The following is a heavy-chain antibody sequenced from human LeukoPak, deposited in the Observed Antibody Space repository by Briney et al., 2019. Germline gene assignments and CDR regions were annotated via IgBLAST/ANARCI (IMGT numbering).Heavy chain of an antibody. V-gene: IGHV1-2*04. CDR1: GYTFTGYY. J-gene: IGHJ4*02. D-gene: IGHD2-8*01. Sequence: GASVKVSCKASGYTFTGYYMHWVRQAPGQGLEWMGWINPNSGGTNYAQKFQGWVTMTRDTSISTAYMELSRLRSDDTAVYYCARGNYCTNGVCPPWDWGQGTLVTVSS. CDR2: INPNSGGT. CDR3: ARGNYCTNGVCPPWD.